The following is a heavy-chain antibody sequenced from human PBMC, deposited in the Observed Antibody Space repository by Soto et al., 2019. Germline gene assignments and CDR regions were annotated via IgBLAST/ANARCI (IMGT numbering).Heavy chain of an antibody. D-gene: IGHD6-13*01. CDR2: INPNSGGT. V-gene: IGHV1-2*02. Sequence: ASVKVSCKASGYTFTGYYMHCVRQAPGQGLEWMGWINPNSGGTNYAQKFQGRVTMTRDTSISTAYMELSRLRSDDTAVYYCARDIAAAGFFDYWGQGTLVTVSS. CDR1: GYTFTGYY. CDR3: ARDIAAAGFFDY. J-gene: IGHJ4*02.